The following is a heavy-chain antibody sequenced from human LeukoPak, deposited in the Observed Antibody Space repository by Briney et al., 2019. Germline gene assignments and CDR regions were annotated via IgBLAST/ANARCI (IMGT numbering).Heavy chain of an antibody. CDR1: GYSISSGYY. CDR2: IHHSGNT. CDR3: ARGPVGATHWGSNDY. Sequence: SETLSLTCTVSGYSISSGYYWGWIRQPPGKGLEWIGSIHHSGNTYYNPSLKSRVTISVDTSKNQFSLKLSSVTAADTAVYYCARGPVGATHWGSNDYWGQGTLVTVSS. J-gene: IGHJ4*02. D-gene: IGHD1-26*01. V-gene: IGHV4-38-2*02.